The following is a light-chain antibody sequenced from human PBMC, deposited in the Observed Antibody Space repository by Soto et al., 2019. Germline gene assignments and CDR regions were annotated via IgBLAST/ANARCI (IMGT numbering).Light chain of an antibody. Sequence: QSVLTQPPSASGSPGQSVTISCTGTSSDVGGYNYVSWYQQHSGKAPKVMIYEVNKRPSGVPDRFSGSKSGNTASLTVSGLQAEDEADYYCSSYAGSNNYVFGTGTRSPS. CDR1: SSDVGGYNY. CDR3: SSYAGSNNYV. CDR2: EVN. J-gene: IGLJ1*01. V-gene: IGLV2-8*01.